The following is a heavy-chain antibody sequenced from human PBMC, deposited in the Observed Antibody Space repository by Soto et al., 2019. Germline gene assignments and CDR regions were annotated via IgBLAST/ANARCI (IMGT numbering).Heavy chain of an antibody. CDR3: ARANYYDSSGSNNWFDP. CDR1: GGTFSSYA. CDR2: IIPIFGTA. V-gene: IGHV1-69*13. J-gene: IGHJ5*02. Sequence: SVKVSCKASGGTFSSYAISWVRQAPGQGLAWMGGIIPIFGTANYAQKFQGRVTITADESTSTAYMELSSLRSEDTAVYYCARANYYDSSGSNNWFDPWGQGTLVTVSS. D-gene: IGHD3-22*01.